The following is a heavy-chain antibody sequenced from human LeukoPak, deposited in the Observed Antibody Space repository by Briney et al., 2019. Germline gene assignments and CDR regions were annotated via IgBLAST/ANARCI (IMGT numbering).Heavy chain of an antibody. V-gene: IGHV4-39*07. D-gene: IGHD5-18*01. J-gene: IGHJ4*02. CDR1: GGSISSSSYY. Sequence: SETLTLTCTVSGGSISSSSYYWGWIRQPPGKGPEWIGSIYYSGSTYYNPSLKSRVTISVDTSKNQFSLKLSSVTAADTAVYYCARDSSRYSYGFDYWGQGTLVTVSS. CDR3: ARDSSRYSYGFDY. CDR2: IYYSGST.